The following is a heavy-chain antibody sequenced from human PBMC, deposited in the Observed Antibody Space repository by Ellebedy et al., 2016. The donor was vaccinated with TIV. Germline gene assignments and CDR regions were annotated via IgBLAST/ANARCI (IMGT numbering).Heavy chain of an antibody. CDR3: AKFTYYDESSGYSF. CDR2: MRYDGSNK. Sequence: GESLKISCAASGFTFSDYCMHWVRQAPGKGLEWVAFMRYDGSNKYYADSVKGRFTISRDNSKNTLYLRMNSLRAEDTAVYYCAKFTYYDESSGYSFWGQGTLVTVSS. D-gene: IGHD3-22*01. J-gene: IGHJ4*02. V-gene: IGHV3-30*02. CDR1: GFTFSDYC.